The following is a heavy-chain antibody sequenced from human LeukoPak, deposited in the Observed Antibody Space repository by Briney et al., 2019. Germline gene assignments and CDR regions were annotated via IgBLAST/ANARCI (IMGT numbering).Heavy chain of an antibody. CDR1: GGTFSSYA. CDR3: ARGGITMVRGVIRPHYFDY. J-gene: IGHJ4*02. CDR2: IIPIFGTA. D-gene: IGHD3-10*01. Sequence: SVKVSCKASGGTFSSYAISWVRQAPGQGLEWMGGIIPIFGTANYAQKFQGRVTITADKSTSTAYMELSSLRSEDTAVYYCARGGITMVRGVIRPHYFDYWGQGTLVTASS. V-gene: IGHV1-69*06.